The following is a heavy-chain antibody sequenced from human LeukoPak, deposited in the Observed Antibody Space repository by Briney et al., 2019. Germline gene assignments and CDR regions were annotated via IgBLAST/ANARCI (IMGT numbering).Heavy chain of an antibody. D-gene: IGHD2-15*01. V-gene: IGHV3-9*01. Sequence: PGRSLRLSCAASGFTFNDYGMHWVRQAPGKGLEWVSGISWNSGNMAYRDSVKGRFTVSRDNARNSLHMQMNSLRPEDTALYYCAKVELRYCSGGSCFAALDVWGQGTTVIVSS. CDR1: GFTFNDYG. CDR2: ISWNSGNM. J-gene: IGHJ6*02. CDR3: AKVELRYCSGGSCFAALDV.